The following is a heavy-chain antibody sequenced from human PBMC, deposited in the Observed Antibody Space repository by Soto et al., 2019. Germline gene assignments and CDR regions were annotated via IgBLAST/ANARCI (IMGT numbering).Heavy chain of an antibody. D-gene: IGHD3-10*01. CDR2: IYYSGST. Sequence: QVQLQESGPGLVKPSQTLSLTCSVSGDSISRGGYYWSWIRQHPGKGLEWIGYIYYSGSTYYNPSLQSRVTISGHTYKNQFSLRLSSVTAADTAVYYCAREVAYYYGSGSYADYRGQGTLVTVSS. J-gene: IGHJ4*02. CDR3: AREVAYYYGSGSYADY. CDR1: GDSISRGGYY. V-gene: IGHV4-31*03.